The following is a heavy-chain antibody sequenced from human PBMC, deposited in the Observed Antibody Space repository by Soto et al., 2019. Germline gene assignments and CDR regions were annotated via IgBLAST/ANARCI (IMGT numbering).Heavy chain of an antibody. CDR3: ARETHPETYYYDSSVYTCFDP. CDR2: IYTSRST. D-gene: IGHD3-22*01. Sequence: PSETLSLTCTVSGGSISSYYWSWIRQPAGRGLEWIGRIYTSRSTNYNPSLKSRVTMSEDTSKNEFSLKLSSVTAADTAVYYCARETHPETYYYDSSVYTCFDPLGQGTLVTV. V-gene: IGHV4-4*07. CDR1: GGSISSYY. J-gene: IGHJ5*02.